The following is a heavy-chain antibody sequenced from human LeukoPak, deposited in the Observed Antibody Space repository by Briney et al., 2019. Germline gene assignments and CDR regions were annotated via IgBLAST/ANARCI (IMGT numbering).Heavy chain of an antibody. J-gene: IGHJ5*02. CDR1: GYTFTSYY. V-gene: IGHV1-46*01. Sequence: GASVKVSCKASGYTFTSYYMDWVGQAGGKGGEWRGVINPSGGGTSYAQKFQGRVTMTRDTSTSTVYMELSSLRSEDTAVYYCARDQGGKSYCSGGSCYSGGNWFDPWGQGTLVTVSS. CDR3: ARDQGGKSYCSGGSCYSGGNWFDP. D-gene: IGHD2-15*01. CDR2: INPSGGGT.